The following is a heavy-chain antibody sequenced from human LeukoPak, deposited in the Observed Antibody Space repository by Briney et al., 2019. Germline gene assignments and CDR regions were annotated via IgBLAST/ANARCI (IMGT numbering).Heavy chain of an antibody. J-gene: IGHJ6*02. V-gene: IGHV4-4*07. CDR3: ARDHLIAVAGTYYYYGMDV. CDR2: IYTSGST. CDR1: GGSISSYY. D-gene: IGHD6-19*01. Sequence: SETLSLTCTVSGGSISSYYWSWIRQPAGKGLEWIGRIYTSGSTNYNPSLKSRVTMSVDTSKNQFSLKLSSVTAADTAVYYCARDHLIAVAGTYYYYGMDVWGQGTTVTVSS.